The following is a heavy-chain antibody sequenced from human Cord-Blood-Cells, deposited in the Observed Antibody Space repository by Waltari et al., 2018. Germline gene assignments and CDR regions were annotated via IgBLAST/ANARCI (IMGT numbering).Heavy chain of an antibody. V-gene: IGHV3-53*01. D-gene: IGHD2-21*02. CDR2: IYSGGST. CDR3: ARGGAYCGGDCYLF. Sequence: EVQLVESGGGLIQPGGSLRLSCAASGFTVSSNYMSWVRQAPGKGLAWVSVIYSGGSTYYADSVKGRFTISKDHSKNTLYLQMNSVRAEDTAVYYCARGGAYCGGDCYLFWCQGTLVTVSS. J-gene: IGHJ4*02. CDR1: GFTVSSNY.